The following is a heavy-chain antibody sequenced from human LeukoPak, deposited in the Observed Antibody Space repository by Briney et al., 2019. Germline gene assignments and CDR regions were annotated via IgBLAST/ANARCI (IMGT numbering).Heavy chain of an antibody. CDR3: AVCLAARRGWFDP. Sequence: SDTLSLTCGVYGESFKGYYWRWIRQPPGKGREWIGEINHSGSTNYKPSLKSRSTISVDTSKNQFPLKPSSVTAADTAVYYCAVCLAARRGWFDPWGQGTLVTVSS. CDR2: INHSGST. CDR1: GESFKGYY. V-gene: IGHV4-34*01. J-gene: IGHJ5*02. D-gene: IGHD6-6*01.